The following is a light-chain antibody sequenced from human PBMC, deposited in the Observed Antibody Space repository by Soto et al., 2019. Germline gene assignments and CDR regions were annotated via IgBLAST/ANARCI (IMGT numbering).Light chain of an antibody. CDR3: QLYGRAPL. CDR1: QSISSY. V-gene: IGKV3-20*01. J-gene: IGKJ3*01. CDR2: GAS. Sequence: EIVLTQSPGTLSVSPGERATLSCRASQSISSYLAWYQQKPGQSPRLLIYGASIRATGIPDRFSGSGSGTDFTLTIRSLEPEDFAVYYCQLYGRAPLFGPGTKVDIK.